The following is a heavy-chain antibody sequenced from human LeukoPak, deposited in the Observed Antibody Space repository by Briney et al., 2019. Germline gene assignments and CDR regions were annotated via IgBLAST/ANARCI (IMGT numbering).Heavy chain of an antibody. Sequence: PSQTLSLTCTVSGGSISSGGYYWSWIRQHPGKGLEWIGYIYYSGGTYYNPSLKSRVTISVDTSKNQFSLKLSSVTAADTAVYYCARVGYDSYGMDVWGQGTTVTVSS. J-gene: IGHJ6*02. D-gene: IGHD5-12*01. CDR2: IYYSGGT. V-gene: IGHV4-31*03. CDR3: ARVGYDSYGMDV. CDR1: GGSISSGGYY.